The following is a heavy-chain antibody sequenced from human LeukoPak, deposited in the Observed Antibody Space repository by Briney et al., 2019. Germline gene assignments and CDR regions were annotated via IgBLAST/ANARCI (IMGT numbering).Heavy chain of an antibody. V-gene: IGHV4-34*01. D-gene: IGHD6-13*01. CDR3: ARWGSYSSSWSYYYGMDV. J-gene: IGHJ6*02. Sequence: PSETLSLTCAVYGGSFSGYYWSRIRQPPGKGLEWIGEINHSGSTNYNPSLKSRVTISVDTSKNQFSLKLSSVTAADTAVYYRARWGSYSSSWSYYYGMDVWGQGTTVTVSS. CDR1: GGSFSGYY. CDR2: INHSGST.